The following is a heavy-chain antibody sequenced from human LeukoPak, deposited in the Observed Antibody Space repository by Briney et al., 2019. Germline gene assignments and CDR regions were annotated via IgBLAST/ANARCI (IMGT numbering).Heavy chain of an antibody. D-gene: IGHD3-10*01. Sequence: GGSLRLSCAASGFTFSSYSMNWVRQAPGKGLEWVSSISGSSSYIYYADSVKGRFTISRDNAKNSLYLQMNSLRAEDTAVYYCARDKASYYYGSGSYRGVWFDPWGQGTLVTVSS. CDR2: ISGSSSYI. V-gene: IGHV3-21*01. CDR1: GFTFSSYS. J-gene: IGHJ5*02. CDR3: ARDKASYYYGSGSYRGVWFDP.